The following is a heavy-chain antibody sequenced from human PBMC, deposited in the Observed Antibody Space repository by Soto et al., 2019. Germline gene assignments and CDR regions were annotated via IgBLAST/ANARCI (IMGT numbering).Heavy chain of an antibody. CDR3: ATTRVGPCSSSICFSGIFDGMDV. Sequence: QVQLVESGGGVVQPGRSLRLSCAASGFTISNYGMHWVRQAPGKGLEWVAVISYDGTITYYADSVKGRFTISRDNSKNTLYLQMNSLRTEDTAVYYCATTRVGPCSSSICFSGIFDGMDVWGQGNTVTASS. V-gene: IGHV3-30-3*01. CDR2: ISYDGTIT. J-gene: IGHJ6*02. CDR1: GFTISNYG. D-gene: IGHD2-2*01.